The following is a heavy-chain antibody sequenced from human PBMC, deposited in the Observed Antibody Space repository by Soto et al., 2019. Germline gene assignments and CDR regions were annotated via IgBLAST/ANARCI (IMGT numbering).Heavy chain of an antibody. CDR2: MYNTGST. CDR3: ARDLWGYCGTDCYPLDI. J-gene: IGHJ6*02. D-gene: IGHD2-21*02. V-gene: IGHV4-59*01. Sequence: SETLSLTCTVSGVSFSGYYWSWIRQPPGKGLEWIGYMYNTGSTVYNPSFKSRVTISVDTSKIQFSLKLNSVTAADTAVYFCARDLWGYCGTDCYPLDIWGQGTTVTVSS. CDR1: GVSFSGYY.